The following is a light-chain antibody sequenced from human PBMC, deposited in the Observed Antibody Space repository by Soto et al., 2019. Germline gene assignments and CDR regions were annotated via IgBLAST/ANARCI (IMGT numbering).Light chain of an antibody. CDR1: SSDVGGYNY. CDR2: DVS. J-gene: IGLJ1*01. V-gene: IGLV2-14*01. Sequence: QSALTQPASVSGSPGQSITISCTGTSSDVGGYNYVSWYQQNPGKAPKLMIYDVSNRPSGVSNRFSGSKSGNTASLTISGLQAEDEANYYCSSYTSSSTLFYVFGTGTKVTV. CDR3: SSYTSSSTLFYV.